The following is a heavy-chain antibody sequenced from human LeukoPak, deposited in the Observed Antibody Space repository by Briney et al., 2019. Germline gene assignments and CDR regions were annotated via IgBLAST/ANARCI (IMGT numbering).Heavy chain of an antibody. D-gene: IGHD3-3*01. CDR1: GYTFTGYY. CDR2: INPNSGGT. CDR3: AVRTSYDFWSGYYTGPYYYYYGMDV. V-gene: IGHV1-2*02. Sequence: ASVKVSCKASGYTFTGYYMHWVRQAPGQGLEWMGWINPNSGGTNYAQKFQGRVTMTRDTSISTAYMELSRLRSDDTAVYYCAVRTSYDFWSGYYTGPYYYYYGMDVWGQGTTVTVSS. J-gene: IGHJ6*02.